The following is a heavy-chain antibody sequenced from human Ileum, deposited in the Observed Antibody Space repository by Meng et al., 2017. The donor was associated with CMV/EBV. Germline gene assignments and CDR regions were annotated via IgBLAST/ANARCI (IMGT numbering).Heavy chain of an antibody. CDR1: GTFSSYA. V-gene: IGHV1-69*05. Sequence: GTFSSYAISWVRQAPGQGLEWMGGIIPNFGTANYAQKFQGRVTITTDESTSTAYMELSSLRSEDTAVYYCARGVTMVRGVPSGFDPWGQGTLVTVSS. D-gene: IGHD3-10*01. CDR2: IIPNFGTA. CDR3: ARGVTMVRGVPSGFDP. J-gene: IGHJ5*02.